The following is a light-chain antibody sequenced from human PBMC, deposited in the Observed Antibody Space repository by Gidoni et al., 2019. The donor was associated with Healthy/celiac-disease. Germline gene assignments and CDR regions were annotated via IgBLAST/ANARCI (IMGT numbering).Light chain of an antibody. V-gene: IGLV3-19*01. CDR1: SLRSYY. J-gene: IGLJ2*01. CDR2: GKN. CDR3: NSRDSSGNHVV. Sequence: SSELTQDPAGSVALGQTVRITCQGDSLRSYYASWYQQKPGQAPVLVIYGKNNRPSGIPDRFSGSSSGNTAPLTTPVAQAEDEADYYCNSRDSSGNHVVFGGWTKLTVL.